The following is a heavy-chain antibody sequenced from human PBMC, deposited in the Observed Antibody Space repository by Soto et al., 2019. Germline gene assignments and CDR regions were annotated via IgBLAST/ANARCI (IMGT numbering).Heavy chain of an antibody. CDR2: ISGSGGST. CDR1: GFTFSSYA. J-gene: IGHJ4*02. Sequence: PGGSLRLSCAASGFTFSSYAMSWVRQAPGKGLEWVSAISGSGGSTYYADSLKGRFTISRDNSKNTLYLQMNSLRAEDTAVYYCAKHGLKGIAAAGDYWGQGTLVTVSS. D-gene: IGHD6-13*01. CDR3: AKHGLKGIAAAGDY. V-gene: IGHV3-23*01.